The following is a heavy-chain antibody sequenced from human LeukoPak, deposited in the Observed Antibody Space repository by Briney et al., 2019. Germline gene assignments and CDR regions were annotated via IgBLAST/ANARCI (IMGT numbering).Heavy chain of an antibody. Sequence: GGSLRLSCAASGFSFSSYSMNWVRQAPGKGLEWVSSISSSSSYIYYADSVKGRFTISRDNAKNSLYLQMNSLRAEDTAVYYCVRDRRTSFGELHPFDYWGRGILVTVSS. CDR1: GFSFSSYS. J-gene: IGHJ4*02. CDR3: VRDRRTSFGELHPFDY. CDR2: ISSSSSYI. D-gene: IGHD1-26*01. V-gene: IGHV3-21*01.